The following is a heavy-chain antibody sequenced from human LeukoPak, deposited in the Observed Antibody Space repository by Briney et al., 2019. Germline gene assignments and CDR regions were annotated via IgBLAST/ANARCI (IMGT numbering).Heavy chain of an antibody. CDR3: ARSLYSSGSVDY. CDR2: IYYSGST. J-gene: IGHJ4*02. Sequence: PSETLSLTCTVSGGSISSYYWSWIRQPPGKGLEWIGYIYYSGSTNYNPSLKSRVTISVDTSKNQFSLKLSSVTAADTAVYYCARSLYSSGSVDYWGQGTLATVSS. D-gene: IGHD6-19*01. CDR1: GGSISSYY. V-gene: IGHV4-59*01.